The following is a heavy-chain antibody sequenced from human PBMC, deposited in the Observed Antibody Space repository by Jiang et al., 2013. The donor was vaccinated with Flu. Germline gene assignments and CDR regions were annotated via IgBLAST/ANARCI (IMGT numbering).Heavy chain of an antibody. Sequence: GPGLVKPSETLSLTCTVSGGSISSYYWSWIRQPPGKGLEWIGYIYYSGSTNYNPSLKSRVTISVDTSKNQFSLKLSSVTAADTAVYYCARVRGYSYGLYYFDYWSQGTLVTVSS. J-gene: IGHJ4*02. CDR2: IYYSGST. CDR1: GGSISSYY. V-gene: IGHV4-59*01. D-gene: IGHD5-18*01. CDR3: ARVRGYSYGLYYFDY.